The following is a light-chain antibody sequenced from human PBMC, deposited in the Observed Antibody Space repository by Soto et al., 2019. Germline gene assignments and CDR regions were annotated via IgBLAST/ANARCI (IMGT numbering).Light chain of an antibody. V-gene: IGLV2-8*01. CDR3: SSYAGSISYV. CDR2: EVS. J-gene: IGLJ1*01. CDR1: SSDVGGYNY. Sequence: QSGLTQPPSASGAAGQAVTISCTGTSSDVGGYNYVSWYQQHPGKAPKLMIYEVSKRPSGVPDRFSGSKSGNTASLTVSGLQAEDEADYYCSSYAGSISYVFGTGTKVTVL.